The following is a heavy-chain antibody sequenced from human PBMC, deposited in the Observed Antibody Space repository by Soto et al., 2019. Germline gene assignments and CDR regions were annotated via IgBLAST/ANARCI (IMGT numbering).Heavy chain of an antibody. CDR1: GFTFSSYS. J-gene: IGHJ4*02. CDR2: ISSSSSYI. Sequence: EVQLVESGGGLVKPGGSLRLSCAASGFTFSSYSMNWVRQAPGKGLEWVSSISSSSSYIYYADSVKGRFTISRDNAKKSMYLQMNSLRAEDTAVYYCARVRGTSCCGGSCYSFDYWGQGTLVTVSS. V-gene: IGHV3-21*01. CDR3: ARVRGTSCCGGSCYSFDY. D-gene: IGHD2-15*01.